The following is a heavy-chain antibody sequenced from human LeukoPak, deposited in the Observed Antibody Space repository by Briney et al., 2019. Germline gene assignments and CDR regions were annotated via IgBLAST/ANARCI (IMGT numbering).Heavy chain of an antibody. CDR3: ARPYYGSGNEYFDY. Sequence: GGSLRLSCAASGFTFSSYSMNWVRQAPGKGLEWVSYISSSGSTIYYADSVKGGFTISRDNAKNSLYLQMNSLRAEDTAVYYCARPYYGSGNEYFDYWGQGTLVTVSS. V-gene: IGHV3-48*04. D-gene: IGHD3-10*01. J-gene: IGHJ4*02. CDR1: GFTFSSYS. CDR2: ISSSGSTI.